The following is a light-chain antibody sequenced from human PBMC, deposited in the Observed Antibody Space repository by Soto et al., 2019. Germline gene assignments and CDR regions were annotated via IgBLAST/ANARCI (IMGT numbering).Light chain of an antibody. Sequence: QAVLTQPRSVSGSPGQSVTISCTGTSSDVGGYNYVSWYQQYPGKAPKLMIHDVSKRPSGVPDRFSGSKSGNTASLTISGLQAEDEADYYCCSYAGSYSWVFGGGTKVTVL. J-gene: IGLJ2*01. CDR2: DVS. CDR3: CSYAGSYSWV. V-gene: IGLV2-11*01. CDR1: SSDVGGYNY.